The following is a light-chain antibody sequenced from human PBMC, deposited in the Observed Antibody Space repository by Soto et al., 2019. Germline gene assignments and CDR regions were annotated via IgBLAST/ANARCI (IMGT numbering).Light chain of an antibody. J-gene: IGKJ1*01. CDR1: QNISNY. CDR2: DVF. Sequence: IVLTQSPATLSLSPGKRATLSCRASQNISNYLIWYQQKPGQAPRLLIYDVFNRAAGIQARFSDSGSGTDFTLTISSLEPEDFAVYYCQQRSNWPRTFDQGTKVEIK. V-gene: IGKV3-11*01. CDR3: QQRSNWPRT.